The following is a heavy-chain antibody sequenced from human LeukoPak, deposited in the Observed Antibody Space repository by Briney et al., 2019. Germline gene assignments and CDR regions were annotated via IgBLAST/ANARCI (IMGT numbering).Heavy chain of an antibody. Sequence: PGGSLRLSCAASGFTFSGYGMNWVRQAPGRGLEWVALISYDANNNYYADSVKGRFTISRDNSKNTLYLRMNSLRAEDTAVYFCAKDQRGDILTGSPFDYWGQGTLVTVSS. V-gene: IGHV3-30*18. CDR3: AKDQRGDILTGSPFDY. CDR2: ISYDANNN. D-gene: IGHD3-9*01. J-gene: IGHJ4*02. CDR1: GFTFSGYG.